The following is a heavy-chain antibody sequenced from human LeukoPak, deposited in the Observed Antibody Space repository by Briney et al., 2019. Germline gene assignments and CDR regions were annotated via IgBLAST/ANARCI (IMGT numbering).Heavy chain of an antibody. CDR3: ARGIQLWRRYYYYYYMDV. V-gene: IGHV4-34*01. CDR2: INHSGST. CDR1: GGSFSGYY. Sequence: PSETLSLTCAVYGGSFSGYYWSWIRQPPGKGLEWIGEINHSGSTNYNPSLKSRVTISVDTSKNQFSLKLSSVTAADTAVYYCARGIQLWRRYYYYYYMDVWGTGTTVTVSS. J-gene: IGHJ6*03. D-gene: IGHD5-18*01.